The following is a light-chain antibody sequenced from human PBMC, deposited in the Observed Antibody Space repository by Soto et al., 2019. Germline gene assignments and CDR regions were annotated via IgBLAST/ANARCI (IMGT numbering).Light chain of an antibody. CDR2: DAS. CDR1: QSVSSY. Sequence: EVVLTQSPATLSLSPGERATLSCRASQSVSSYLAWYQQKPGQAPRLLIYDASNRATGIPARFSGSGSGTDFTLTINSLEPEHFAVYYCQQPYNWITFGQGTRLE. J-gene: IGKJ5*01. CDR3: QQPYNWIT. V-gene: IGKV3-11*01.